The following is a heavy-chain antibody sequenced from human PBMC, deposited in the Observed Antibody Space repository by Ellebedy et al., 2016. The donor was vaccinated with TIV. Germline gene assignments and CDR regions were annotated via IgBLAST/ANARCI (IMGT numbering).Heavy chain of an antibody. CDR3: AVSARAPAY. Sequence: GESLKISCAASGFTFSSYGMHWVRQAPGKGLEWVAVIWYDGSNKYYADSVKGRFTISRDNSKNTLYLQMNSLRAEDTAVYYCAVSARAPAYWGQGTLVIVSS. CDR2: IWYDGSNK. CDR1: GFTFSSYG. V-gene: IGHV3-33*01. J-gene: IGHJ4*02.